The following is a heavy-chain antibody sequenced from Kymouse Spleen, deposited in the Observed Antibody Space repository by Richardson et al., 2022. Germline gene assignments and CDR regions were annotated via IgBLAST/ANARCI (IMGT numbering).Heavy chain of an antibody. J-gene: IGHJ6*02. CDR3: ARGGVTGTTGGMDV. V-gene: IGHV4-34*01. Sequence: QVQLQQWGAGLLKPSETLSLTCAVYGGSFSGYYWSWIRQPPGKGLEWIGEINHSGSTNYNPSLKSRVTISVDTSKNQFSLKLSSVTAADTAVYYCARGGVTGTTGGMDVWGQGTTVTVSS. CDR1: GGSFSGYY. CDR2: INHSGST. D-gene: IGHD1-7*01.